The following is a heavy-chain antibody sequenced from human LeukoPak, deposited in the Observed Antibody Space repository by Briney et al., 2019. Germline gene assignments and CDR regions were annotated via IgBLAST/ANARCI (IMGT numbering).Heavy chain of an antibody. V-gene: IGHV4-59*01. CDR1: GGSFSSYY. J-gene: IGHJ4*02. CDR3: ARRGGAGRSFDY. CDR2: IYYSGST. D-gene: IGHD2-21*01. Sequence: PSETLSLTCAVYGGSFSSYYWSWIRQPPGKGLEWIGYIYYSGSTNYNPSLKSRVTISVDTSKNQFSLKVSSVTAADTAVYYCARRGGAGRSFDYWGQGTLVTVSS.